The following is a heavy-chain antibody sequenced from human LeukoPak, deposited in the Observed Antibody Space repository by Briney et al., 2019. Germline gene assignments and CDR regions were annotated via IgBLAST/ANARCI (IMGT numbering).Heavy chain of an antibody. CDR2: IYYTGNT. V-gene: IGHV4-59*02. Sequence: SETLSLTCAVSGGSVTGYYWNWIRQPPGKGLEWIGYIYYTGNTNYNPSLKSRVTISIDTSKNQFSLKLNSVTAADTAIYYCARDGPEAGGSGSYYLFSYYYYYMDVWGKGTTVTVSS. CDR1: GGSVTGYY. CDR3: ARDGPEAGGSGSYYLFSYYYYYMDV. J-gene: IGHJ6*03. D-gene: IGHD3-10*01.